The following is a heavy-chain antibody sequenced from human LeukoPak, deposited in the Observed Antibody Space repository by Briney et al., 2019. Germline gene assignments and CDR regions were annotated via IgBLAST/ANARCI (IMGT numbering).Heavy chain of an antibody. CDR2: IHSSGSA. J-gene: IGHJ4*02. Sequence: KPSETLSPTCTVSGASITTYYWSWVRQPPRRGLEYLGQIHSSGSANYNPSLKSRVAMSLDASKNQFSLTVSSVTAADTAIYYCARDILDVGATHYFDYWGQGSLLTVSS. D-gene: IGHD1-26*01. CDR3: ARDILDVGATHYFDY. CDR1: GASITTYY. V-gene: IGHV4-4*07.